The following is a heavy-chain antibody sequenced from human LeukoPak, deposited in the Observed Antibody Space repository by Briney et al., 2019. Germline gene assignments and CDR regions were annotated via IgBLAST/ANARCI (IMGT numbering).Heavy chain of an antibody. V-gene: IGHV1-24*01. D-gene: IGHD1-14*01. CDR1: GFTFSSYG. CDR2: FDPEDGET. Sequence: GGSLRLSCAASGFTFSSYGMHWVRQAPGKGLEWMGGFDPEDGETIYAQKFQGRVTMTEDTSTDTAYMELSGLRSEDTAVYYCATDFGISPRKRYFDLWGRGTLVTVSS. J-gene: IGHJ2*01. CDR3: ATDFGISPRKRYFDL.